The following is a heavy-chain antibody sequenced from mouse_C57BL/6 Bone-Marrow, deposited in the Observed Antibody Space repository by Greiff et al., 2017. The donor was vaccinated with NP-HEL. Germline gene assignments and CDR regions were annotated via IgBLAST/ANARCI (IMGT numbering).Heavy chain of an antibody. CDR3: ARRGDYDRYAMDY. Sequence: VQLQQSGPELVKPGASVKIPCKASGYTFTDYNMDWVKQSPGKSLEWIGDINPNNGGTIYNQKFKGKATLTVDKSSSTAYMELRSLTSEDTAVYYWARRGDYDRYAMDYWGQGTSVTVSS. J-gene: IGHJ4*01. D-gene: IGHD2-4*01. V-gene: IGHV1-18*01. CDR1: GYTFTDYN. CDR2: INPNNGGT.